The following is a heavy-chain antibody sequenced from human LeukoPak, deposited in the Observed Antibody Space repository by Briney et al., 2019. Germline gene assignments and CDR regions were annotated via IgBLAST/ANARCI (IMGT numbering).Heavy chain of an antibody. Sequence: SETLSLTCTVSGGSISSSSYYWGWIRQPPGKGLEWIGSIYYSGSTYYNPSLKSRVTISVDTSKNQFSLKLSSVTAADTAVYYCARQGHSGCDYWGQGTLVTVSS. J-gene: IGHJ4*02. CDR3: ARQGHSGCDY. V-gene: IGHV4-39*01. CDR1: GGSISSSSYY. D-gene: IGHD6-19*01. CDR2: IYYSGST.